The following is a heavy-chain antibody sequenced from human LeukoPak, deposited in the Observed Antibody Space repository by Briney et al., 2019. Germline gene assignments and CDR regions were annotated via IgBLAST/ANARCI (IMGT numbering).Heavy chain of an antibody. CDR2: NT. D-gene: IGHD7-27*01. CDR3: ARAVSFSGSAVTGGAH. Sequence: DSVKVSCKASGYTFTSYGISWVRQAPGQGLEWIGWNTIYAQKLQGRVTMTTDTSTSTAYMERRSLQSDDTAVYYCARAVSFSGSAVTGGAHWGQGTLVT. V-gene: IGHV1-18*01. J-gene: IGHJ4*02. CDR1: GYTFTSYG.